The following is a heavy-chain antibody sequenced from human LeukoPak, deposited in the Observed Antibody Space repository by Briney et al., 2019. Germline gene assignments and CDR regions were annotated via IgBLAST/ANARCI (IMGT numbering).Heavy chain of an antibody. CDR2: INHSGST. CDR1: GWSFSGYS. V-gene: IGHV4-34*01. J-gene: IGHJ6*02. Sequence: PSGTLSLTCAVYGWSFSGYSLSWIRQPPGKGLEWVWGINHSGSTNYNPSLKSRLTMSADTSKNQFSLNLRSVTAADTAIYYCARDRVGSSGYYYYYGIDVWGQGTAVTVSS. D-gene: IGHD3-22*01. CDR3: ARDRVGSSGYYYYYGIDV.